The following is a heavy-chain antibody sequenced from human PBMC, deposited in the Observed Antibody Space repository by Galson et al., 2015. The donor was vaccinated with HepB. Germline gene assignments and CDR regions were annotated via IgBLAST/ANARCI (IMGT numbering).Heavy chain of an antibody. CDR3: AKGSPRAFDI. Sequence: SLRLSCAASGFTFRNYVMNWVRQAPGKGPERVAGTSASGDTTYYANSVKGRFTISRDNSKSTLFLQMNSLGAEDTAMYYCAKGSPRAFDIWGQGTMVTVSS. J-gene: IGHJ3*02. V-gene: IGHV3-23*01. CDR1: GFTFRNYV. CDR2: TSASGDTT.